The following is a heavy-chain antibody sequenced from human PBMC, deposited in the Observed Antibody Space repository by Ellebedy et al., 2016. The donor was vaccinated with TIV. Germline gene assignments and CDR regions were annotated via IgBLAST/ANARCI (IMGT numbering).Heavy chain of an antibody. D-gene: IGHD3-10*01. CDR2: IIPVFGTT. Sequence: AASVKVSCKASGGTFSSYAISWVRQAPGQGLEWMGAIIPVFGTTNYAQKLQGRVTITADESTNTAYMELSSLRSEDTAVYYCASPNYGSESYFNYYYYGMDVWGQGTTVTVSS. CDR3: ASPNYGSESYFNYYYYGMDV. J-gene: IGHJ6*02. V-gene: IGHV1-69*13. CDR1: GGTFSSYA.